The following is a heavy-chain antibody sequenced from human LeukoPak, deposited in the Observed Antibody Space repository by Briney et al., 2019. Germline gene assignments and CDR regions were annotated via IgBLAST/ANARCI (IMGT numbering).Heavy chain of an antibody. CDR3: ARVFSTSGRGCDYMDV. CDR2: IRSRNNYM. D-gene: IGHD6-6*01. J-gene: IGHJ6*03. Sequence: PGGSLRLSCAASAFNVSGYTVNWVRQAPGKGLEWISFIRSRNNYMTYAASVEGRFTISRDNTKNSLYLQMNSLRAEDTAVYYCARVFSTSGRGCDYMDVWGKGTSVIISS. V-gene: IGHV3-21*06. CDR1: AFNVSGYT.